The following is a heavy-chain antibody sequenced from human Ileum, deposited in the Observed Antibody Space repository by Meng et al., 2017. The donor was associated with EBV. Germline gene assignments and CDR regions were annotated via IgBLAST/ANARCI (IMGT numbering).Heavy chain of an antibody. CDR2: IYHSGST. CDR3: ARTGVGLAFDY. CDR1: GDSMTNNNW. D-gene: IGHD2-8*01. V-gene: IGHV4-4*02. Sequence: QLRVSGPGLVKSSGTLSLTCRVSGDSMTNNNWWTWVCQPPGKGLEWIGEIYHSGSTNYNPSLQSRATISVDMSKKQFSLKLRSVTAADTAVYYCARTGVGLAFDYWGLGTLVTVSS. J-gene: IGHJ4*02.